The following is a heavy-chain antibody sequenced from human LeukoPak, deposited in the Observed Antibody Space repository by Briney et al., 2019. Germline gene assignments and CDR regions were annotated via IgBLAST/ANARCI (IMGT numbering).Heavy chain of an antibody. CDR1: GFTFSSYA. J-gene: IGHJ4*02. CDR3: AKAYDFWSGYLIY. D-gene: IGHD3-3*01. V-gene: IGHV3-23*01. Sequence: PGGSLRLSCAASGFTFSSYAMSWVRQAPGKGPEWVSAISGSGGSTYYADSVKGRFAISRDNSKNTLYLQMNSLRAEDTAVYYCAKAYDFWSGYLIYWGQGTLVTVSS. CDR2: ISGSGGST.